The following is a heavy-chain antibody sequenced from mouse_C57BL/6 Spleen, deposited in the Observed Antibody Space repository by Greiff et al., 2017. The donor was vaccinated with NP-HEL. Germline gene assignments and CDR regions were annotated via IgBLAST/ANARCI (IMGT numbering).Heavy chain of an antibody. J-gene: IGHJ2*01. Sequence: DVKLQESGPGLVKPSQSLSLTCSVTGYSITSGYYWNWIRQFPGNKLEWMGYISYDGSNNYNPSLKNRISITRDTSKNQFFLKLNSVTTEDTATYYCARDLGYYGSSYDYFDYWGQGTTLTVSS. CDR3: ARDLGYYGSSYDYFDY. CDR1: GYSITSGYY. V-gene: IGHV3-6*01. D-gene: IGHD1-1*01. CDR2: ISYDGSN.